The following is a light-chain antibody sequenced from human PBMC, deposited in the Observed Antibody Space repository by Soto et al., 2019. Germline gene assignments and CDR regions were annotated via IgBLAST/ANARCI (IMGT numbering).Light chain of an antibody. J-gene: IGKJ4*01. V-gene: IGKV1-9*01. Sequence: DIQLTQSPSFLSASVGDRVTITCRASQGISSYLAWYQQKPGKAPKLLIYAASTLQSGVPSRFSGSGSGTEFTLTISSLQPENFATYSCQQLNSYPPPFGGGTKVDIK. CDR3: QQLNSYPPP. CDR1: QGISSY. CDR2: AAS.